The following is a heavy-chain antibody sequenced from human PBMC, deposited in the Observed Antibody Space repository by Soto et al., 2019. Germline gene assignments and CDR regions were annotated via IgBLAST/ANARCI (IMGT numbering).Heavy chain of an antibody. CDR1: GGTFNNYA. D-gene: IGHD2-2*01. V-gene: IGHV1-69*01. J-gene: IGHJ4*02. CDR3: AREVEVHTPVFGF. Sequence: QVQLVQSGAEVKRPGSSVKVSCKASGGTFNNYAVNWVRQAPGQGLAWMGDISPMFGKANYAQKFQGRVKITADDSTATAYLELSSLRSEDTALYYCAREVEVHTPVFGFWGQGSLVTVSS. CDR2: ISPMFGKA.